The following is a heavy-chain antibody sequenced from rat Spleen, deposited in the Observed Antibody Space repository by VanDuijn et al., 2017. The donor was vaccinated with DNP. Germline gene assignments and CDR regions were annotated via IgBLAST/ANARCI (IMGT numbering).Heavy chain of an antibody. V-gene: IGHV3-1*01. CDR3: ARSTDCGCNWDY. CDR2: ISYGGNT. Sequence: EVQLQESGPGLVKPSQSLSLTCSVTGYSITSNYWGWIRKFPGSEMEWIGHISYGGNTRYNPSLKSRISITRDTSKNQFFLQVNSITSEDTATYYCARSTDCGCNWDYWGQGVMVPVSS. J-gene: IGHJ2*01. D-gene: IGHD1-9*01. CDR1: GYSITSNY.